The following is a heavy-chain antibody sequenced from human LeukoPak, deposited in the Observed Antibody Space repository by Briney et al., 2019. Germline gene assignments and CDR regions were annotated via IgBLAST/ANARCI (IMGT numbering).Heavy chain of an antibody. V-gene: IGHV4-34*01. CDR2: INHSGST. Sequence: SETLSLTCAVYGGSFSGYYWSWIRQPPGEGLEWIGEINHSGSTNYNPSLKSRVTISVDTSKNQFSLKLSSVTAADTAVYYCARNGSYSSGWYGSFDYWGQGTLVTVSS. CDR3: ARNGSYSSGWYGSFDY. D-gene: IGHD6-19*01. J-gene: IGHJ4*02. CDR1: GGSFSGYY.